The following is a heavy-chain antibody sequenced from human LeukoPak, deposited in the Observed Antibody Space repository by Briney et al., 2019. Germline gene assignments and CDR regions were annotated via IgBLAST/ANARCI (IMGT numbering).Heavy chain of an antibody. J-gene: IGHJ6*03. Sequence: PSETLSLTCTVSGGPISSGDYYWSWIRQPPGKGLEWIGYIYYSGSTYYNPSLKSRVTISVDTSKNQFSLKLSSVTAADTAVYYCARVGSGSYYYYYYMDVWGKGTTVTVSS. V-gene: IGHV4-30-4*08. CDR1: GGPISSGDYY. D-gene: IGHD3-22*01. CDR2: IYYSGST. CDR3: ARVGSGSYYYYYYMDV.